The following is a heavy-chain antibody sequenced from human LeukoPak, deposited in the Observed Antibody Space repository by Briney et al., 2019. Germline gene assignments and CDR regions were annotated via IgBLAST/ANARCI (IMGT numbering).Heavy chain of an antibody. Sequence: PGGSLRLSCAASGFIFSSYAMSWVRPAGGKGLEWVSAISGSGGSTYYADSVKGRFTISRDNSKNTLYLQMSSLRAEDTAVYYCAKPKDNSMYCFDYWGQGTLVTVSS. CDR1: GFIFSSYA. CDR2: ISGSGGST. D-gene: IGHD1-20*01. V-gene: IGHV3-23*01. CDR3: AKPKDNSMYCFDY. J-gene: IGHJ4*02.